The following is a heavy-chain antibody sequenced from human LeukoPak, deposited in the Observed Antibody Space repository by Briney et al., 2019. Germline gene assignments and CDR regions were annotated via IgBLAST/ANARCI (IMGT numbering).Heavy chain of an antibody. J-gene: IGHJ4*02. V-gene: IGHV3-30*18. CDR1: GFTFSSNA. CDR2: ISYEGSTI. CDR3: AKLSRALDYYGSGSYVDY. D-gene: IGHD3-10*01. Sequence: GGSLRLSCAASGFTFSSNAMHWARQAPGRGLEWVAFISYEGSTIYYADSVKGRFTISRDNSKNTLSLQMHSLRAEDTAVYYCAKLSRALDYYGSGSYVDYWGQGTLVTVSS.